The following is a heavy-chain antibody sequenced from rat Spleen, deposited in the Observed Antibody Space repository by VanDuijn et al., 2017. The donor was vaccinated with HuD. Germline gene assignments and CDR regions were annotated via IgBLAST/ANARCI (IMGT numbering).Heavy chain of an antibody. D-gene: IGHD1-9*01. CDR2: ISYGDSSGHSST. CDR3: ARRHYGYTDYFDS. J-gene: IGHJ2*01. V-gene: IGHV5-7*01. CDR1: GFTFSDYY. Sequence: EVQLAESGGGLVQPGRSLKLSCAASGFTFSDYYMAWVRQAPTKGLEWVASISYGDSSGHSSTYYRDSVKGRFTISRDNAKSTLSLQMDSLRSEDTATYYCARRHYGYTDYFDSWGQGVMVTVSS.